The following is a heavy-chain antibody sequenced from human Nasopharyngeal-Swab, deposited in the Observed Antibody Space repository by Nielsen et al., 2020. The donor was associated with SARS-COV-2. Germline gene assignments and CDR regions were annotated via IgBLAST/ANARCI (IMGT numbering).Heavy chain of an antibody. D-gene: IGHD3-10*01. CDR2: IYYSGRT. Sequence: SETLSLTCTVSGGSISSYYWSWIRQPPGKGLEWIGYIYYSGRTNYNPSLKSRVTISVDTSKNQFSLKLSSVTAADTAVYYCARLWGSNDYYGSGSYYAFDIWGQGTMVTVSS. CDR3: ARLWGSNDYYGSGSYYAFDI. V-gene: IGHV4-59*08. CDR1: GGSISSYY. J-gene: IGHJ3*02.